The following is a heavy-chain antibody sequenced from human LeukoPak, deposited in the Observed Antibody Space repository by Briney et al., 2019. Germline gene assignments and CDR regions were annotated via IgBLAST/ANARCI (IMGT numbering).Heavy chain of an antibody. CDR3: ARQEGVSYFSSGSYFDS. Sequence: SETLSLTCTISGGSIRSNSYYWGWIRQPPGKGLEWIGSIYYSGSTYYSSSLKSRVTISVDSSKNQFSLKLSSVTAADTAVYHCARQEGVSYFSSGSYFDSWGQGALATVSS. CDR1: GGSIRSNSYY. D-gene: IGHD3-10*01. J-gene: IGHJ4*02. CDR2: IYYSGST. V-gene: IGHV4-39*01.